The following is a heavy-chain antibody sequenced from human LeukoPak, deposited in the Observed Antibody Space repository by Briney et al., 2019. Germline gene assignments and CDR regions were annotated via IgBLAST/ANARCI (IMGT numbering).Heavy chain of an antibody. D-gene: IGHD3-3*01. CDR1: GGSIRSSSFY. J-gene: IGHJ4*01. Sequence: SETLSLTCTVSGGSIRSSSFYWGWIRQLPGKGLEWIGRMYFGGSTYYNPSLQSRVAISVDTSENQFSLKLSSVTAADTAVYYCARDGPTPHYDFWSGYYAGFDYWGHGTLVRVSS. CDR2: MYFGGST. V-gene: IGHV4-39*07. CDR3: ARDGPTPHYDFWSGYYAGFDY.